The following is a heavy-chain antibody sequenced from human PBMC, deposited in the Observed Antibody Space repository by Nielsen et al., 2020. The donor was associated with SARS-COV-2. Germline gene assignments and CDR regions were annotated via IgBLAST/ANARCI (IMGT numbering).Heavy chain of an antibody. CDR1: GYTFTNYY. D-gene: IGHD1-1*01. CDR2: INTSDGST. CDR3: ARDARVERRLGFDY. J-gene: IGHJ4*02. Sequence: ASVKVSCKASGYTFTNYYMHWVRQAPGQGLEWMGIINTSDGSTTYAQKFQGRVTMTRDTSTRTVYMELSSLRSEDTAVYYCARDARVERRLGFDYWGQGTLVTVSS. V-gene: IGHV1-46*01.